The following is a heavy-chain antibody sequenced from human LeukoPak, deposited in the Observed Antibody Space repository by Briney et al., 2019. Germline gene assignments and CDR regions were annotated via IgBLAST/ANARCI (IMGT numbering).Heavy chain of an antibody. D-gene: IGHD3-10*01. Sequence: SETLSLTCTVSGGSISSGDYYWSWIRQPPGKGLEWIGYIYYSGSTYYNPSLKSRVTMSVDTSKNQFSLKMSSVTAADTAVYYCASNYGSRSYHYFDYWGQGTLVTVSS. J-gene: IGHJ4*02. CDR3: ASNYGSRSYHYFDY. CDR1: GGSISSGDYY. V-gene: IGHV4-30-4*01. CDR2: IYYSGST.